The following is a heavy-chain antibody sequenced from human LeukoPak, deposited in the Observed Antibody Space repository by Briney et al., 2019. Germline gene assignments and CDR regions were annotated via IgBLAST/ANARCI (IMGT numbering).Heavy chain of an antibody. Sequence: PGGSLRLSCAASGFIFSDYWMGWVRQAPGKGPEWVASIKPDGTEQYYVDSVRGRFTISRDNSKDSLFLQVGSLRDDDTAVYYCARERVSAYDYWGQGTLVTVSS. J-gene: IGHJ4*02. CDR1: GFIFSDYW. CDR2: IKPDGTEQ. V-gene: IGHV3-7*01. CDR3: ARERVSAYDY.